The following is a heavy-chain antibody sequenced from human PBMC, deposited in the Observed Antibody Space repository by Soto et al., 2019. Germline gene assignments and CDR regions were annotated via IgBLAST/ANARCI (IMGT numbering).Heavy chain of an antibody. CDR1: GGSISSSSYY. D-gene: IGHD3-9*01. CDR2: IYYSGST. V-gene: IGHV4-39*01. J-gene: IGHJ4*02. Sequence: PSETLSLTCTVSGGSISSSSYYWGWIRQPPGKGLEWIGSIYYSGSTYYNPSLKSRVTISVDTSKNQFSLKLSSVTAADTAVYYCATNDIVTGYYRSCYFDYWGQGTLVTVSS. CDR3: ATNDIVTGYYRSCYFDY.